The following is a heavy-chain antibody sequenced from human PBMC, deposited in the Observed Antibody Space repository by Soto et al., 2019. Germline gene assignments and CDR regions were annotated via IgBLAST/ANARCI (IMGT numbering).Heavy chain of an antibody. Sequence: QVQLVQSGAEVKKPGSSVKVSCKASGGTFSSYTISWVRQAPGQGLEWMGRIIPILGIANYAQKFQGTVRITVDKSTSTAYMVLSSVRSEDTAVYSCASLCSSISCPRHHIDAFDIGGQGTIVTVSS. D-gene: IGHD2-2*01. V-gene: IGHV1-69*02. CDR1: GGTFSSYT. CDR3: ASLCSSISCPRHHIDAFDI. J-gene: IGHJ3*02. CDR2: IIPILGIA.